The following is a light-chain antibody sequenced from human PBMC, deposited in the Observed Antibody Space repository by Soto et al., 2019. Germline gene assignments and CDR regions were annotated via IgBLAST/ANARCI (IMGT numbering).Light chain of an antibody. J-gene: IGKJ1*01. CDR2: GAS. V-gene: IGKV3-15*01. CDR3: QQYNNWPPGT. CDR1: QSVNSN. Sequence: EIVMTQSPATLSVSPGERATLSCRASQSVNSNLVWYQQKPGQAPRLLIYGASTRATGIPARFTGSGSGTEFTLPISSLQSEDFAVYHCQQYNNWPPGTFGQGTKVEMK.